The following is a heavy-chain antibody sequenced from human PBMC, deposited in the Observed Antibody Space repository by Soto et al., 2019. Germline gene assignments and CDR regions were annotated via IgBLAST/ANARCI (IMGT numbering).Heavy chain of an antibody. V-gene: IGHV4-59*08. Sequence: QVQLQESGPGLVKPSETLSLTCTVSGGSISSYYWSWIRQPPGKGLEWIGYVYYSGTINYTPSLKSRVTIALDTSKNQFSLKLSSVTAADTAVYYCARHADDSSWYFAFDFWGQGTMVTVSS. D-gene: IGHD6-13*01. J-gene: IGHJ3*01. CDR1: GGSISSYY. CDR2: VYYSGTI. CDR3: ARHADDSSWYFAFDF.